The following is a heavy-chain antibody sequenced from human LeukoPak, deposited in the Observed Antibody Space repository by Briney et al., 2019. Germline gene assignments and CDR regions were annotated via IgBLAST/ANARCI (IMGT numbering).Heavy chain of an antibody. CDR1: GYTFTSYG. CDR3: ARATHDFWSGYYLYYFDY. V-gene: IGHV1-18*01. D-gene: IGHD3-3*01. CDR2: TSAYNGNT. Sequence: ASVKVSCKASGYTFTSYGISWVRQAPGQGLEWMGWTSAYNGNTNYAQKLQGRVTMTTDTSTSTAYMELRSLRSDDTAVYYCARATHDFWSGYYLYYFDYWGQGTLVTVSS. J-gene: IGHJ4*02.